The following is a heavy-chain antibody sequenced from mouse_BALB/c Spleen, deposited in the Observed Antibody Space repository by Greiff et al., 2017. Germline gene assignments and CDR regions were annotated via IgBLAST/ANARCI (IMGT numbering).Heavy chain of an antibody. Sequence: VQLQQSGPELVKPGASVKISCKTSGYTFTEYTMHWVKQSHGKSLEWIGGINPNNGGTSYNQKFKGKATLTVDKSSSTAYMELRSLTSEDSAVYYCAREGGDYYGSSYGGYFDYWGQGTTLTVSS. J-gene: IGHJ2*01. CDR3: AREGGDYYGSSYGGYFDY. D-gene: IGHD1-1*01. CDR1: GYTFTEYT. V-gene: IGHV1-18*01. CDR2: INPNNGGT.